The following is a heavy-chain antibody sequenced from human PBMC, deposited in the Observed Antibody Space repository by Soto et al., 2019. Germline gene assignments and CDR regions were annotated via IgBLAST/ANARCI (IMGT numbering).Heavy chain of an antibody. V-gene: IGHV3-23*01. Sequence: GGSLRLSCAASGFTFSSYAMSWVRQAPGKGLEWVSTISGSGGSTYYADIVKGRFTISSDNSKNTLYMQMNSLRADDTAVYYCAKGRGGSRSYYWFDPWGQGTLVTVSS. CDR2: ISGSGGST. CDR3: AKGRGGSRSYYWFDP. J-gene: IGHJ5*02. CDR1: GFTFSSYA. D-gene: IGHD2-15*01.